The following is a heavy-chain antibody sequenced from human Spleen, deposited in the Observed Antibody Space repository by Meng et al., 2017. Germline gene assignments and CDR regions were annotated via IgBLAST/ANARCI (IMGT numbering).Heavy chain of an antibody. CDR3: ARDQGSGWYGDAFDI. CDR1: GFTFSSYA. J-gene: IGHJ3*02. CDR2: ISGSGGST. V-gene: IGHV3-23*01. Sequence: GESLKISCAASGFTFSSYAMSWVRQAPGKGLEWVSAISGSGGSTYYADSVKGRFTISRDNAKNSLYLQMNSLRAEDTAVYYCARDQGSGWYGDAFDIWGQGKMV. D-gene: IGHD6-19*01.